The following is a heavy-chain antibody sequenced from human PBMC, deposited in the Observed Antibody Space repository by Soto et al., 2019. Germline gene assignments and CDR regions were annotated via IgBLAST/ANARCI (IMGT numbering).Heavy chain of an antibody. J-gene: IGHJ3*01. CDR2: ILHSGDT. CDR3: AYSTGWYRHDV. V-gene: IGHV4-4*02. D-gene: IGHD6-19*01. CDR1: GDSISNSRW. Sequence: QVQLQESGPGLVKPSGTLSLTCAVSGDSISNSRWWTWVRQPPGKGLEWIGDILHSGDTNYNPSLKSRVFISVDKSQNQFSLKVSSVNAADTAVYYCAYSTGWYRHDVWGQGTLVTVSS.